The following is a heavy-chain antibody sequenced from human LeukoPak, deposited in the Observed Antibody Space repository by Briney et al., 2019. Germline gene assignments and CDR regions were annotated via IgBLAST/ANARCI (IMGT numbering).Heavy chain of an antibody. CDR2: ISSSGSTI. CDR3: ASYRHFWCSGGSCPTFD. D-gene: IGHD2-15*01. Sequence: PGGSLRLSCVASGFTLSSYQMHWVRQAPGKGLEWVSYISSSGSTIYYADSVKGRFTISRGNAKNSLYLQMNSLRAEDTAVYYCASYRHFWCSGGSCPTFDWGQGTLVTVSS. CDR1: GFTLSSYQ. V-gene: IGHV3-48*03. J-gene: IGHJ4*02.